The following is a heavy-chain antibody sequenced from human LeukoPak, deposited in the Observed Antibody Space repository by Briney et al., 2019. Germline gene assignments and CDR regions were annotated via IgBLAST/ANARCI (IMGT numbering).Heavy chain of an antibody. D-gene: IGHD3-22*01. CDR3: ARAGASYDSSGYWGNAFDI. CDR1: GDSISSSTYY. V-gene: IGHV4-39*01. Sequence: ASETLSLTCTVSGDSISSSTYYWGWIRQPPGKGLEWIGSIYYRGSTYYNPSLKSRVTISVDTSKNQFSLKLSSVTAADTAVYYCARAGASYDSSGYWGNAFDIWGQGTMVTVSS. J-gene: IGHJ3*02. CDR2: IYYRGST.